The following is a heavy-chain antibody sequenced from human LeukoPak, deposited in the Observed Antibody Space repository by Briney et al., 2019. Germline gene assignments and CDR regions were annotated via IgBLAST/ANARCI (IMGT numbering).Heavy chain of an antibody. CDR3: ARDGSGWYFGTPFDC. D-gene: IGHD6-19*01. J-gene: IGHJ4*02. V-gene: IGHV3-30-3*01. CDR2: ISYDGSNK. CDR1: GFTFSSYA. Sequence: GGSLRLSCAASGFTFSSYAMHWVRQAPGKGLEWVAVISYDGSNKYYADSVKGRFTISRDNSKNTLYLQMNSLRAEDTAVYYCARDGSGWYFGTPFDCWGQGTLVTVSS.